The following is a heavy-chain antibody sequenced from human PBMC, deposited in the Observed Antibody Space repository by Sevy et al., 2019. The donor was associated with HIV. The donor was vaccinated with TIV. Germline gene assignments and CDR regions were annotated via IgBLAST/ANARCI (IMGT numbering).Heavy chain of an antibody. J-gene: IGHJ3*02. V-gene: IGHV3-74*01. D-gene: IGHD1-26*01. CDR3: ARPSGSYYDAFDI. Sequence: GGSLRLSCAASGFTFSSYWMHWVRQAPGKGLVWVSRINSDGSSTSYADSVKGRFTISRDNAKNTLYLQMNSLRAEDTAVYYCARPSGSYYDAFDIWGHGTMVTVS. CDR2: INSDGSST. CDR1: GFTFSSYW.